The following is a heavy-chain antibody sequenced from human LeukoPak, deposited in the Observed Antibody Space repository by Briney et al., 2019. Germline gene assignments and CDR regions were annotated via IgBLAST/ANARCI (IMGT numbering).Heavy chain of an antibody. CDR1: GFTVSSNY. Sequence: GGSLRLSCAASGFTVSSNYMSWVRQAPGKGLEWVSVIYSGGSTYYADSVKGRFTISRDNSKNTLYLQMNSLRAEDTAVYYCARTPRRVGIAVAAEAGYWGQGTLVTVSS. CDR2: IYSGGST. CDR3: ARTPRRVGIAVAAEAGY. V-gene: IGHV3-66*01. J-gene: IGHJ4*02. D-gene: IGHD6-19*01.